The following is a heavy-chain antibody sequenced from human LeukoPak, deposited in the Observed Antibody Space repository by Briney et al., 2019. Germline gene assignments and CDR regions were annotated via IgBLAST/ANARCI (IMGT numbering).Heavy chain of an antibody. CDR2: ISGSAAGT. D-gene: IGHD5-18*01. V-gene: IGHV3-23*01. CDR3: ARAMRTAIDRHWFDP. CDR1: GFTFSTYG. J-gene: IGHJ5*02. Sequence: GGSLRLSCAASGFTFSTYGMSWVRQAPGKGLEWVSGISGSAAGTYYADSVKGRFTISRDNSKNTLFLQMNSLRSEDTAVYYCARAMRTAIDRHWFDPWGQGTLVTVSS.